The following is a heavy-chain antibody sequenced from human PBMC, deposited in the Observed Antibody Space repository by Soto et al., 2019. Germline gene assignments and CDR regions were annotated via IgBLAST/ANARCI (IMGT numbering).Heavy chain of an antibody. J-gene: IGHJ4*02. D-gene: IGHD3-22*01. V-gene: IGHV1-3*01. CDR3: ARWGGDYYESSGYGDNY. CDR1: GYTFTSYA. CDR2: INAGNGNT. Sequence: VASVKVSCKASGYTFTSYAMHWVRQAPGQRLEWIGWINAGNGNTKYSQKFQGRVTITRDTSASTAYMELSSLRSEDTAVYYCARWGGDYYESSGYGDNYSGQRTLVTV.